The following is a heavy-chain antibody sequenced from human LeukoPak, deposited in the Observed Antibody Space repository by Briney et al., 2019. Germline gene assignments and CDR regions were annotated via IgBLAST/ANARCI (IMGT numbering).Heavy chain of an antibody. CDR3: ARDAGFIWGSYRSGPFDY. J-gene: IGHJ4*02. D-gene: IGHD3-16*02. CDR2: IYHSGST. Sequence: SETLSLTCAVYGGSFSGYYWSWIRQPPGKGLGWIGEIYHSGSTNYNPSLKSRITISVVQSKNQFSLKLSSVTAADTAVYYCARDAGFIWGSYRSGPFDYWGQGTLVTVSS. V-gene: IGHV4-34*01. CDR1: GGSFSGYY.